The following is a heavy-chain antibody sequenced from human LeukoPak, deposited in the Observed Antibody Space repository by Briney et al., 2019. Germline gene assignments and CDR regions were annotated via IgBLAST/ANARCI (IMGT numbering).Heavy chain of an antibody. CDR3: ARGLGYG. J-gene: IGHJ4*02. CDR2: INHSGST. V-gene: IGHV4-34*01. D-gene: IGHD2-15*01. Sequence: SETLSLTCAVYGGSFSGYYWSWIRQPPGKGLEWIGEINHSGSTNYNPSLKSRVTISVDTSKNQFSLKLSSVTAADTAVYYCARGLGYGWGQGTLVTVSS. CDR1: GGSFSGYY.